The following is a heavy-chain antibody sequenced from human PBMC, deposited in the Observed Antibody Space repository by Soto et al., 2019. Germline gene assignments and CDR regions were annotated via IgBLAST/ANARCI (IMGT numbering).Heavy chain of an antibody. J-gene: IGHJ6*02. CDR3: ARHGQGPDPKWLRFPPFYYYYGMDV. CDR1: GYTFTGYY. D-gene: IGHD5-12*01. CDR2: INPNSGGT. V-gene: IGHV1-2*02. Sequence: QVQLVQSGAEVKKPGASVKVSCKASGYTFTGYYMHWVRQAPGQGLEWMGWINPNSGGTNYAQKFQGRVTMTRDTSISTAYMEVNRLRSDDTAVYYCARHGQGPDPKWLRFPPFYYYYGMDVWGQGTTVTVSS.